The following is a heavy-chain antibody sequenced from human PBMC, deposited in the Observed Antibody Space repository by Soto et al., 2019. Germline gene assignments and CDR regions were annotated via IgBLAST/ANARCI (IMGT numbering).Heavy chain of an antibody. Sequence: PGGSLRLSCAASGFIFSSFGMHWVRQAPGKGLEWVAHIWYDGSNTYDADSVKGRFTISRDNSRNTVYLQMNSLRAEDTAVYHCVRDLLGSGGHFDYWGQGTPVTVSS. D-gene: IGHD7-27*01. CDR2: IWYDGSNT. CDR1: GFIFSSFG. CDR3: VRDLLGSGGHFDY. J-gene: IGHJ4*02. V-gene: IGHV3-33*01.